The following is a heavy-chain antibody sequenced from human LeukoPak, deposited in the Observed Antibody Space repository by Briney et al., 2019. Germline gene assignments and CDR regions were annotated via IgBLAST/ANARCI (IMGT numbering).Heavy chain of an antibody. V-gene: IGHV1-69*13. J-gene: IGHJ3*02. CDR1: GGTFSSYA. D-gene: IGHD1-26*01. Sequence: GASVKVSCKASGGTFSSYAISWVRQAPGQGLEWMGGIIPIFGTANYAQKFQGRVTITADESTSTAYMELSSLRSEDTAVYYCARGLVGLTPHAGVFRIWGQGTKVTVSS. CDR3: ARGLVGLTPHAGVFRI. CDR2: IIPIFGTA.